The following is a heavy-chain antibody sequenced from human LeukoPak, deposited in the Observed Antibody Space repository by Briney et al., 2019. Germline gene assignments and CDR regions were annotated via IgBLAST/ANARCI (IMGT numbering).Heavy chain of an antibody. V-gene: IGHV3-23*01. J-gene: IGHJ6*03. CDR1: GFTLSSYA. CDR2: IRSGGGYT. CDR3: AKSLYYYYYMDV. Sequence: GGSLRLSCAASGFTLSSYAMSWVRQAPGKGLEWVSTIRSGGGYTYYADSVKGRFTISRDNSKNTLYLQMNSLRAEDTAVYNSAKSLYYYYYMDVWGKGTTVTVSS.